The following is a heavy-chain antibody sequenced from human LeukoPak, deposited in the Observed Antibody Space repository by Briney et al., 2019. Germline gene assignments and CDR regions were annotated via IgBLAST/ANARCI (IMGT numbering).Heavy chain of an antibody. D-gene: IGHD4-17*01. J-gene: IGHJ4*02. CDR3: AKDLYGDYVSGYY. V-gene: IGHV3-23*01. CDR2: ISGSGGST. Sequence: GGSLRLSCAASGFTFSNFLMTWVRQAPGKGLEWVSAISGSGGSTYYADSVKGRFTISRDNSKDTLYLQMNSLRAEDTAVYYCAKDLYGDYVSGYYWGQGTLVTVSS. CDR1: GFTFSNFL.